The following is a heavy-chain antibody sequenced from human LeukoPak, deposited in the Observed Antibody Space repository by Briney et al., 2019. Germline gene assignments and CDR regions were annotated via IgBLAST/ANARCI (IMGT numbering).Heavy chain of an antibody. D-gene: IGHD6-13*01. CDR3: ARTSSSWYADAFDI. V-gene: IGHV5-51*01. CDR2: IYPGDSDT. CDR1: GSRFTSYW. J-gene: IGHJ3*02. Sequence: RGESLKISCKGSGSRFTSYWIGWVRQMPGKGLEWMGIIYPGDSDTRYSPSFQGQVTISADKSISTAYLQWSSLKASDTAMYYCARTSSSWYADAFDIWGQGTMVTVSS.